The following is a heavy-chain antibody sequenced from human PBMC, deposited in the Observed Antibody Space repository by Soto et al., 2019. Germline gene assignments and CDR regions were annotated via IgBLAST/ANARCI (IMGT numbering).Heavy chain of an antibody. CDR3: AKAYYDSSGYYLDY. Sequence: GGSLRLSCAASGFTFSSYGMHWVRQAPGKGLEWVAVISYDGSNKYYADSVKGRFTISRDNSKNTLYLQMNSLRAEDTAVYYCAKAYYDSSGYYLDYWGQGTLVTVSS. CDR1: GFTFSSYG. V-gene: IGHV3-30*18. D-gene: IGHD3-22*01. CDR2: ISYDGSNK. J-gene: IGHJ4*02.